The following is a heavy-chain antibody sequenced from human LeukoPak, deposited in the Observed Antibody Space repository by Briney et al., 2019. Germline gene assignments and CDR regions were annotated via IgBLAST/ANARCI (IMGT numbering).Heavy chain of an antibody. Sequence: ASVKVSCKASGYTFTSYGISWVRQAPGQGLEWMGWISAYNGNTNYAQKLQGRVTMTTDTSTSTAYMELRSLRSDDTAVYYCARGGYNEVAAAGTHFQHWGQGTLVTVSS. CDR2: ISAYNGNT. CDR3: ARGGYNEVAAAGTHFQH. D-gene: IGHD6-13*01. CDR1: GYTFTSYG. J-gene: IGHJ1*01. V-gene: IGHV1-18*01.